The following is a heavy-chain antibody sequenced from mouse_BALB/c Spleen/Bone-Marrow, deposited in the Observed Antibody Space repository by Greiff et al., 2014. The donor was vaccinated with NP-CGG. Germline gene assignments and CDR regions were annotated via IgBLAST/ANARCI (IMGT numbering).Heavy chain of an antibody. CDR1: GYSFTDYF. CDR2: LNPYNGDT. V-gene: IGHV1-20*02. D-gene: IGHD1-2*01. CDR3: ARVVLRLRGGFAY. Sequence: EVQLQQSGPELVKPGASVKIPCKASGYSFTDYFMNWVMQSHGKSLDWIGRLNPYNGDTFYNQKFKGKATLTVDKSSTTAHMELRSLASEDSAVYYCARVVLRLRGGFAYWGQGTLVTVSA. J-gene: IGHJ3*01.